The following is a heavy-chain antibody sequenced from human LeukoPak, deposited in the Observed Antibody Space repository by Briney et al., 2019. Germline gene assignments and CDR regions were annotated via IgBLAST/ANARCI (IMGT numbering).Heavy chain of an antibody. V-gene: IGHV3-23*01. CDR1: GFTFSSYA. Sequence: GGSLRLSCAASGFTFSSYAMTWVRQAPGKGLEWVSGISGSGGGTFYADSVKGRFTISRDNSKNTLYLQMNSLRAEDTAVYYCARDPGAPDAFDIWGQGTMVTVSS. J-gene: IGHJ3*02. D-gene: IGHD4/OR15-4a*01. CDR3: ARDPGAPDAFDI. CDR2: ISGSGGGT.